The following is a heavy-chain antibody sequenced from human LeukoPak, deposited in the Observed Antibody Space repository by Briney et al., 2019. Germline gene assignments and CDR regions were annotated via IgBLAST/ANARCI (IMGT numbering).Heavy chain of an antibody. V-gene: IGHV1-8*01. CDR2: MNPNSSNT. CDR3: ARYYGDYGTLFDY. Sequence: ASVKVSCKPSGYTFTSYDINRVRQATGQGLEWMGWMNPNSSNTGYAQKFQGRVTMTRNTSISTAYMELSSLRSEDTAVYYCARYYGDYGTLFDYWGQGTLVTVSS. D-gene: IGHD4-17*01. CDR1: GYTFTSYD. J-gene: IGHJ4*02.